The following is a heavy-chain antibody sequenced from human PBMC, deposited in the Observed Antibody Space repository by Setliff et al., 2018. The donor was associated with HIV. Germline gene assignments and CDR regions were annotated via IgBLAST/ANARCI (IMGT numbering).Heavy chain of an antibody. J-gene: IGHJ4*02. CDR3: AREGITGTTLHPY. D-gene: IGHD1-7*01. CDR1: GFTFSSYE. Sequence: GGSLRLSCAASGFTFSSYEMDWFRQAPGKGLEWVSYITGSSDTIYYADSVKGRSTISRDNAKNSLYLQMNTLRAEDTAVYYCAREGITGTTLHPYWGQGTLVTVSS. CDR2: ITGSSDTI. V-gene: IGHV3-48*03.